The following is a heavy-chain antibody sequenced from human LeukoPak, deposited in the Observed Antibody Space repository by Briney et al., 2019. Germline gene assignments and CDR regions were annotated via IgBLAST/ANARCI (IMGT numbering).Heavy chain of an antibody. CDR2: INPNSGGT. D-gene: IGHD5-18*01. CDR1: GGTFSSYA. J-gene: IGHJ4*02. Sequence: ASVKVSGKASGGTFSSYAISWVRQAPGQGLEWMGWINPNSGGTNYAQKFQGRVTMTRDTSISTAYMELSRLRSDDTAVFYCARDVGFSYGSHPDYWGQGTLVTVSS. V-gene: IGHV1-2*02. CDR3: ARDVGFSYGSHPDY.